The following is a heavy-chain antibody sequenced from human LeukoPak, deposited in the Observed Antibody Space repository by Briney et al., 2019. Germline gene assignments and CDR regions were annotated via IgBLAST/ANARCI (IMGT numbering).Heavy chain of an antibody. J-gene: IGHJ4*02. CDR2: ISSSSSYI. CDR3: ARDLTVTTTPSFDY. D-gene: IGHD4-11*01. CDR1: GFTFSSYS. V-gene: IGHV3-21*01. Sequence: GGSLRLSCAASGFTFSSYSMNWVRQAPGKGLEWVSSISSSSSYIYYADSVKGRFTISRDNAKNSLYLQMNSQRAEDTAVYYCARDLTVTTTPSFDYWGQGTLVTVSS.